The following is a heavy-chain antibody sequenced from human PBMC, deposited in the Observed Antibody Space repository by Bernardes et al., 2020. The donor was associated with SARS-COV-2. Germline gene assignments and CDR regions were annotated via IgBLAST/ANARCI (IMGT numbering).Heavy chain of an antibody. CDR2: IYYRGST. D-gene: IGHD5-12*01. J-gene: IGHJ3*01. CDR3: VGDLGGYEGSFDV. Sequence: SETLSLTCTVSGDSINRYYWSWSRQRPGKGLEWIGYIYYRGSTKYNPSLESRVTISLDTSKKQFSLKLASVTAADMAVYYCVGDLGGYEGSFDVWGQGTMVTVSS. V-gene: IGHV4-59*12. CDR1: GDSINRYY.